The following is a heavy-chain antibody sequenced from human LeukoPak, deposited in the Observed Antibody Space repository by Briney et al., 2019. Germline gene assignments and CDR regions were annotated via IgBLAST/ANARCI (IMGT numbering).Heavy chain of an antibody. CDR1: GGTFSSYA. J-gene: IGHJ4*02. CDR2: IIPILGIA. Sequence: GSSVKVSCKASGGTFSSYAISWVRQAPGQGLEWMGRIIPILGIANYAQKFQGRVTITADKSTSTAYMELSSLRSEDTAVYYCARLGDTYYYGSGSPYGYWGQGTLVTVSS. D-gene: IGHD3-10*01. CDR3: ARLGDTYYYGSGSPYGY. V-gene: IGHV1-69*04.